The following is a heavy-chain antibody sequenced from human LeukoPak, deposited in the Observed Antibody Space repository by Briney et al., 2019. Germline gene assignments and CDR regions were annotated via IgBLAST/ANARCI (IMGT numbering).Heavy chain of an antibody. CDR1: GYTFTGYY. V-gene: IGHV1-2*02. CDR2: INPNSGGT. Sequence: ASVKVSCKASGYTFTGYYMHWVRQAPGQGLEWMGWINPNSGGTNYAQKFQGRVTMTRDTSISTAYMELSRLRSDDTAVYYCARRASGSGSYYNFDYWGQGTLVTVSS. CDR3: ARRASGSGSYYNFDY. D-gene: IGHD3-10*01. J-gene: IGHJ4*02.